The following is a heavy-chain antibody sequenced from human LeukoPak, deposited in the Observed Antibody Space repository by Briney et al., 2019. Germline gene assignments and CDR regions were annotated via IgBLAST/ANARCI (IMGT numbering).Heavy chain of an antibody. CDR1: GFTFSSYW. D-gene: IGHD3-22*01. CDR2: INSDGSST. Sequence: GGSLRLSCAASGFTFSSYWMHWVRHAPGKGLVWVSRINSDGSSTSYADSVKGRFTISRDSAKNTLYLQMNSLRAEDTAVYYCARDSYDSSGYPDYWGQGTLVTVSS. J-gene: IGHJ4*02. V-gene: IGHV3-74*01. CDR3: ARDSYDSSGYPDY.